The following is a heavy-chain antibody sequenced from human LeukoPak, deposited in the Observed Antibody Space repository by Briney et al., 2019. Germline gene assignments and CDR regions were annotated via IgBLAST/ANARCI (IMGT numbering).Heavy chain of an antibody. Sequence: SQTLSLTCTVSGGSISSGSYYWGWIRQPPGKGLEWIGSIYYSGSTYYNPPLKSRVTISVDTSKNQFSLKLSSVTAADTAVYYCARFGGGYCSGGSCYYYYYMDVWGKGTTVTVSS. CDR1: GGSISSGSYY. J-gene: IGHJ6*03. CDR2: IYYSGST. V-gene: IGHV4-39*01. CDR3: ARFGGGYCSGGSCYYYYYMDV. D-gene: IGHD2-15*01.